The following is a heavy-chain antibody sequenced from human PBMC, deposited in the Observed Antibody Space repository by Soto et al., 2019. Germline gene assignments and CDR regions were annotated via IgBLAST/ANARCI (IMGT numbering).Heavy chain of an antibody. CDR3: ERATLLRCDMDA. D-gene: IGHD3-10*01. Sequence: EVQLVESGGGLVKPGGSLRLSCAASGFTFSSYSMNWVRQAPGKGLEWVSAISSSCSYIYYADLVKGRYTNSRDNPKHSLYLEMHGLRAEDTGVYYCERATLLRCDMDAWGRGTTVTVSS. CDR1: GFTFSSYS. CDR2: ISSSCSYI. J-gene: IGHJ6*02. V-gene: IGHV3-21*01.